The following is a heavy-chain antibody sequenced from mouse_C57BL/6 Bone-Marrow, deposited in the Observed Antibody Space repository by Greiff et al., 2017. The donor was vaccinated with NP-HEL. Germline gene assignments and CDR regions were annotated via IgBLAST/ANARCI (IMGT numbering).Heavy chain of an antibody. CDR2: IDPSDSYT. CDR1: GYTFTSYW. CDR3: ARWTRRAY. J-gene: IGHJ3*01. V-gene: IGHV1-59*01. Sequence: VQLQQPGAELVRPGTSVKLSCKASGYTFTSYWMHWEKQRPGQGLEWIGVIDPSDSYTNYNQKFKGKATLTVDTSSSTAYMQLSSLTSEDSAVYYCARWTRRAYWGQGTLVTVSA.